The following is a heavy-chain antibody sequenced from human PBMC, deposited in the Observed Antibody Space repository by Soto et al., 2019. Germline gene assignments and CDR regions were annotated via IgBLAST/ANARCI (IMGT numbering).Heavy chain of an antibody. CDR2: IYYSGST. CDR3: ARGWFIKEEVYGSGSYSLLGFIY. D-gene: IGHD3-10*01. Sequence: SETLSLTCTVSGGSISSGDYYWSWIRQPPGKGLEWIGYIYYSGSTYYNPSLKSRVTISVDTSKNQFSLKLSSVTAADTAVYYCARGWFIKEEVYGSGSYSLLGFIYWGQRTLVTVSS. CDR1: GGSISSGDYY. V-gene: IGHV4-30-4*01. J-gene: IGHJ4*02.